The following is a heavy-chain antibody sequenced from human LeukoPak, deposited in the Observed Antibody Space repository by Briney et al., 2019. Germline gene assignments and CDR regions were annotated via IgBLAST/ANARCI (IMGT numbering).Heavy chain of an antibody. D-gene: IGHD6-13*01. CDR3: AIYSSSYFDP. Sequence: VASVKVSCKASGYTFTSYYMHWVRQAPGQGLEWMGIINPGGGSTSYAQKFQGRVTMTRDTSISTAYMELSRLRSDDTAVYYCAIYSSSYFDPWGQGTLVTVSS. CDR2: INPGGGST. CDR1: GYTFTSYY. J-gene: IGHJ5*02. V-gene: IGHV1-46*01.